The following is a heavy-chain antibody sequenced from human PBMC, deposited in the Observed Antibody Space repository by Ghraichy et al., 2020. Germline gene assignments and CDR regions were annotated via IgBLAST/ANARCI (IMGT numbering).Heavy chain of an antibody. D-gene: IGHD7-27*01. CDR3: ARHWGLELSSVDV. J-gene: IGHJ6*02. CDR1: GASISGYY. CDR2: ISSGGST. V-gene: IGHV4-59*08. Sequence: SETLSLTCTVSGASISGYYWSWIRRPPGKRLEWIGYISSGGSTSYNPSLKSRVTMLVATSKNQISLRLTSVTAADTAVYHCARHWGLELSSVDVWGLGTTVIVSS.